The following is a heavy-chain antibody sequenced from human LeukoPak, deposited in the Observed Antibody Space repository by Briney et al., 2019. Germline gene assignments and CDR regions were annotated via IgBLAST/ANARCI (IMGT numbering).Heavy chain of an antibody. CDR3: AKDARAYYYGSGSPVDYFDY. D-gene: IGHD3-10*01. CDR2: ISGSGGST. V-gene: IGHV3-23*01. Sequence: PGGSLRLSCVASGFTFSSYWMSWVRQAPGKGLEWVSAISGSGGSTYYADSVKGRFTISRDNSKNTLYLQMNSPRAEDTAVYYCAKDARAYYYGSGSPVDYFDYWGQGTLVTVSS. CDR1: GFTFSSYW. J-gene: IGHJ4*02.